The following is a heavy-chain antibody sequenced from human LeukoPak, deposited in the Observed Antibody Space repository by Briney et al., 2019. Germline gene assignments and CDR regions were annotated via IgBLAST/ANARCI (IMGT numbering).Heavy chain of an antibody. Sequence: ASVKVSCKASGYTFASYAMNWVRQAPGQGLEWMGWINTNTGNPTYAQGFTGRFVFSLDTSVSTAYLQISSLKAEDTAVYYCARDVAVAGVYYYYYMDVWGKGTTVTVSS. CDR1: GYTFASYA. D-gene: IGHD6-19*01. CDR2: INTNTGNP. J-gene: IGHJ6*03. CDR3: ARDVAVAGVYYYYYMDV. V-gene: IGHV7-4-1*02.